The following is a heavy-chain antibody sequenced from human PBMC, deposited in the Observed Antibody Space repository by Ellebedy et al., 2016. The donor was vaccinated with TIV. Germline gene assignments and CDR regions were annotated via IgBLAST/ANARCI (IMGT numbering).Heavy chain of an antibody. CDR2: ISYDGSDK. CDR1: GFTFSSYA. Sequence: GESLKISCAASGFTFSSYAMHWVRQAPGKGLEWVAVISYDGSDKYYADSVKGRFTISRGNSKNKLYLQMTSLRVEDTAVYYCARDRGYSGSYYHFAYWGQGTLVTVSS. V-gene: IGHV3-30*04. D-gene: IGHD1-26*01. CDR3: ARDRGYSGSYYHFAY. J-gene: IGHJ4*02.